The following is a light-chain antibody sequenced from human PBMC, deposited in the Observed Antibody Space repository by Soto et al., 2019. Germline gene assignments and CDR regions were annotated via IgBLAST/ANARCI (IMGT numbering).Light chain of an antibody. Sequence: EIVLTQSPAILSLSPGERATLSCRASQSVGRYLVWYQQKPGQAPSLLIYDASNRATGVPARFSGSGSGTDFTLTISSLESEDFAVYYCQHRNNRPWTRGQGTRVEIK. CDR3: QHRNNRPWT. CDR1: QSVGRY. V-gene: IGKV3-11*01. J-gene: IGKJ1*01. CDR2: DAS.